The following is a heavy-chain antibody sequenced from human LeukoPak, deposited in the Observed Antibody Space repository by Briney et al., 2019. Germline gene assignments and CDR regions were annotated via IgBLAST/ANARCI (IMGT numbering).Heavy chain of an antibody. D-gene: IGHD2/OR15-2a*01. CDR1: GFTFSNYG. V-gene: IGHV3-33*01. CDR2: IWYDGSNK. J-gene: IGHJ4*02. CDR3: AREGPRGNSQFDY. Sequence: GGSLRLSCAASGFTFSNYGMHWVRQAPGKGLEWVALIWYDGSNKYYTDSVKGRLTISRDNSKDTLFLQMNSPRAEDTAVYYCAREGPRGNSQFDYWGQGTLVTVSS.